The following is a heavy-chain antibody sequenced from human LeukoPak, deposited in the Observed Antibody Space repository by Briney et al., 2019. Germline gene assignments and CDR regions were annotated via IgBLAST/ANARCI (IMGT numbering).Heavy chain of an antibody. CDR2: IHYSGST. V-gene: IGHV4-59*08. CDR3: ARHGQNDGYPLDY. CDR1: GGSISGYY. Sequence: SETLSLTCTVSGGSISGYYWSWIRQPPGKELEWIAYIHYSGSTNYNPPLKSRLTISVDTSKNQLSLKLNSVTDADTAVYYCARHGQNDGYPLDYWGQGTLVSVSS. D-gene: IGHD5-24*01. J-gene: IGHJ4*02.